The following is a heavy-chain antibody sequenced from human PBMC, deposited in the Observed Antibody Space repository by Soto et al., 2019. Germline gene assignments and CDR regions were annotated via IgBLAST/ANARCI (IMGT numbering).Heavy chain of an antibody. J-gene: IGHJ6*02. V-gene: IGHV1-69*06. CDR3: ARIQYCSSTSCHTNYYYYGMDV. CDR2: IIPIFGTA. D-gene: IGHD2-2*02. CDR1: GGTFSSYA. Sequence: GASVKVSCKASGGTFSSYAISWVRQAPGQGLEWMGGIIPIFGTANYAQKFQGRVTITADKSTSTAYMELSSLRSEDTAVYYCARIQYCSSTSCHTNYYYYGMDVWGQGTMVTVSS.